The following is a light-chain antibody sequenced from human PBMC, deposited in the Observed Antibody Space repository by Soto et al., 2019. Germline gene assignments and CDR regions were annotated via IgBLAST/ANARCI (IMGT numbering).Light chain of an antibody. CDR1: QSISSY. V-gene: IGKV1-39*01. CDR3: QQSYSTPST. J-gene: IGKJ2*01. CDR2: AAS. Sequence: DIQMTQSPSSLSASVGERVTITCRASQSISSYLNWYQQKPGKAPKLLIYAASSLQSGVPSRFSGSGSGTDFTLTISSLQPEDFATYYCQQSYSTPSTFGQGPKLEIK.